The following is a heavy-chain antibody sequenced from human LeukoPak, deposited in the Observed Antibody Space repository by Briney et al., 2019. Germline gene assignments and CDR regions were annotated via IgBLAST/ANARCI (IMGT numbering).Heavy chain of an antibody. CDR1: GFTFSDYA. J-gene: IGHJ4*02. D-gene: IGHD2-2*02. Sequence: QPGGSLRLSCAASGFTFSDYAMGWVRQAPGKGLDWVSAISGRDSSTYYADSVKGRFTISRDNSKNTLYLQMNSLRAEDTAVYYCAKDGCTSPTCYINYWGRGTLVTVSS. CDR2: ISGRDSST. CDR3: AKDGCTSPTCYINY. V-gene: IGHV3-23*01.